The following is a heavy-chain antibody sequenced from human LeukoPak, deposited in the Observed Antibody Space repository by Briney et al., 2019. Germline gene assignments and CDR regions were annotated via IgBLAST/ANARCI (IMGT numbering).Heavy chain of an antibody. CDR3: ARGGIRALGAFDI. Sequence: ASVKVSCKASGYTFTSYDINWVREATGQGLEWMGWMNPNSGNTGYAQEFQGRVTITRDTSASTAYMELSSLRSEDMAVYYCARGGIRALGAFDIWGQGTMVTVSS. CDR2: MNPNSGNT. CDR1: GYTFTSYD. V-gene: IGHV1-8*01. J-gene: IGHJ3*02. D-gene: IGHD1-14*01.